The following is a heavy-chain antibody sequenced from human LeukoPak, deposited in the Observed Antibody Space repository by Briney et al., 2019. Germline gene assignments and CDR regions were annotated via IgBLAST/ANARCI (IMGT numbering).Heavy chain of an antibody. J-gene: IGHJ4*02. CDR2: INNGGDIT. CDR3: AKTLGTYCFDY. CDR1: GITLRNYG. D-gene: IGHD7-27*01. Sequence: GGSLRLSCAASGITLRNYGMTWVRQAPGRGLEWVSSINNGGDITYYADSVKGRFTISRDNSKNTLYLQINSLRAEDTGVYYCAKTLGTYCFDYWGQGTLVIVSS. V-gene: IGHV3-23*01.